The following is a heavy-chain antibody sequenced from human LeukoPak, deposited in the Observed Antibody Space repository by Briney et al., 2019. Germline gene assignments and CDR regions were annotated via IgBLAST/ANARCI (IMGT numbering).Heavy chain of an antibody. CDR3: ARAGGNEYSSSSGFDY. Sequence: PGGSLRLSCAASGFTFSSYSMNWVRQPPGKGLEWIGSIYYSGSTYYNPSLKSRVTISVDTSKNQFSLKLSSVTAADTAVYYCARAGGNEYSSSSGFDYWGQGTLVTVSS. CDR1: GFTFSSYS. J-gene: IGHJ4*02. CDR2: IYYSGST. D-gene: IGHD6-6*01. V-gene: IGHV4-39*07.